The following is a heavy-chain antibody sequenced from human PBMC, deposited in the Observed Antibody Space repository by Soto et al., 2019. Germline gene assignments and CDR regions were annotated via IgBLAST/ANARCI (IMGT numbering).Heavy chain of an antibody. CDR2: IWYDGSNK. Sequence: QVQLVESGGGVIQPGRSLRLSCAASGFTFSSYGMHWVRQAPGKGLEWVAVIWYDGSNKYYADSVKGRFTISGDNAKNTLQQQMSSLRAEDTAVYDCAIDVARCGELWFGGQGPLVTASS. CDR1: GFTFSSYG. CDR3: AIDVARCGELWF. J-gene: IGHJ4*02. V-gene: IGHV3-33*01. D-gene: IGHD3-10*01.